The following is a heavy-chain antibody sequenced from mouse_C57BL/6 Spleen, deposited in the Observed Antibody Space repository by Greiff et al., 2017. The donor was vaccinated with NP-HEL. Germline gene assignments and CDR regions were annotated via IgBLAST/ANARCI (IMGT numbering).Heavy chain of an antibody. CDR2: IWRGGST. D-gene: IGHD2-5*01. V-gene: IGHV2-5*01. CDR1: GFSLTSYG. Sequence: QVQLQQSGPGLVQPSQSLSITCTVSGFSLTSYGVHWVRQSPGKGLEWLGVIWRGGSTDYNAAFMSRLSITKDNSKSQVFFKMNSLQADDTAIYYCAKSRYSNYEYYAMDYWGQGTSVTVSS. CDR3: AKSRYSNYEYYAMDY. J-gene: IGHJ4*01.